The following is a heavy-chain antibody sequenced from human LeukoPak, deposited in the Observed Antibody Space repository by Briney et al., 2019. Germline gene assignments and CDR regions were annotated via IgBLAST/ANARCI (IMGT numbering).Heavy chain of an antibody. CDR2: IRYDGSYK. V-gene: IGHV3-30*02. Sequence: PGGSLRLSCAASGFTFSDYWMSWVRQAPGKGLEWVAFIRYDGSYKYCADSVKGRFTISRDNSKNTLYLQMNSLRAEDTAVYYCATEGGSYYVHTFDYWGQGTLVTVSS. CDR1: GFTFSDYW. J-gene: IGHJ4*02. CDR3: ATEGGSYYVHTFDY. D-gene: IGHD1-26*01.